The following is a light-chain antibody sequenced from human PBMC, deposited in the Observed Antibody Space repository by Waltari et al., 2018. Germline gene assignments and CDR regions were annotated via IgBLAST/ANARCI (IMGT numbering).Light chain of an antibody. Sequence: QSALTHPASVSGSPGQSITISCTGTSNDLGLYDYVSLYQQYPGKAPKLIIYDVSNRPSGVSNRFSGSKSGNTASLTISGLQAEDEADYYCSSYSRSSTLVVFGGGAKLTV. V-gene: IGLV2-14*01. CDR2: DVS. CDR1: SNDLGLYDY. CDR3: SSYSRSSTLVV. J-gene: IGLJ3*02.